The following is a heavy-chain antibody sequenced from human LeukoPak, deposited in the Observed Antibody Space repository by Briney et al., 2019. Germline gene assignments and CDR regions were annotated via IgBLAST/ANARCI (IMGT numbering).Heavy chain of an antibody. D-gene: IGHD6-13*01. J-gene: IGHJ4*02. CDR3: ARPYSSSWYHQYYFDS. V-gene: IGHV3-7*01. Sequence: GGSLGLSCAASGFTFSSYWMSWVRQAPGKGLEWVANIKQDGSEKYYVDSVKGRFTISRDNAKNSLYLQMSSLRAEDTAVYYCARPYSSSWYHQYYFDSWGQGTLVTVSS. CDR2: IKQDGSEK. CDR1: GFTFSSYW.